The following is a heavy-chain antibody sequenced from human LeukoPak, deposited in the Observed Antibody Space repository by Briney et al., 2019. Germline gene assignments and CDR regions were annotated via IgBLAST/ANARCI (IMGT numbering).Heavy chain of an antibody. J-gene: IGHJ4*02. D-gene: IGHD2-15*01. CDR3: ARARSSGGSRYDY. CDR1: GFTFSSYW. CDR2: IKQDGSEK. Sequence: GGSLRLSCAASGFTFSSYWMSWVRQAPGKGLEWVANIKQDGSEKYYVDSVKGRFTISRDNAKNSLYLQMNSLRAEDTAVYYCARARSSGGSRYDYWGQGTLVTVSS. V-gene: IGHV3-7*01.